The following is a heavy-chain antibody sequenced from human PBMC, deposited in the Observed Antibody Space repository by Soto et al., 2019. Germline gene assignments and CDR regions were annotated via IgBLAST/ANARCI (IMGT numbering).Heavy chain of an antibody. J-gene: IGHJ4*02. CDR1: GGYLSSYY. Sequence: SQTLSLPYTVSGGYLSSYYGSWLRQTPGKGLEWIGYIYHDGSTSYNPSLKSRLIISIDKSKNQFSLKVNSVTAADTAVYYCARGAGDTGGYYYTMRGQGTLVTVSS. V-gene: IGHV4-59*12. CDR3: ARGAGDTGGYYYTM. D-gene: IGHD3-22*01. CDR2: IYHDGST.